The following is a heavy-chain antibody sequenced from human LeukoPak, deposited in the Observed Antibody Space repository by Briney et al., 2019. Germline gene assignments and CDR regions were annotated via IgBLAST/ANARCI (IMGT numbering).Heavy chain of an antibody. CDR2: ISYDGSNK. CDR3: AKDKFYYYGSGSYFDY. CDR1: GFTFSSYA. Sequence: PGRSLRLSCAASGFTFSSYAMHWVRQAPGKGLEWVAVISYDGSNKYYADSVKGRFTISRDNSKNTLYLQMNSLRAEDTAVYYCAKDKFYYYGSGSYFDYWGQGTLVTVSS. V-gene: IGHV3-30*04. J-gene: IGHJ4*02. D-gene: IGHD3-10*01.